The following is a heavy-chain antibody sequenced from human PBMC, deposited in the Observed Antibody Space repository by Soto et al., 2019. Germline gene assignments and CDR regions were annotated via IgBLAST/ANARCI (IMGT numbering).Heavy chain of an antibody. V-gene: IGHV3-30-3*01. Sequence: QVQLVESGGGVVQPGRSLRLSCAASGFTFSSYAMHWVRQAPGKVLEWVAVISYDGSNKYYADSVKGRFTISRDNSKNTLYLQMNSLRAEDTAVYYCAREAPYYYDSSGYYPPAFDIWGQGTMVTVSS. CDR1: GFTFSSYA. D-gene: IGHD3-22*01. CDR2: ISYDGSNK. J-gene: IGHJ3*02. CDR3: AREAPYYYDSSGYYPPAFDI.